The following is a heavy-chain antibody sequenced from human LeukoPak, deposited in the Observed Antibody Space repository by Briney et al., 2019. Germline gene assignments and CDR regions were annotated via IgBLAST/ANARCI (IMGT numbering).Heavy chain of an antibody. V-gene: IGHV3-30-3*01. Sequence: PGGSLRLSCAASGFTFSSYAMHWVRQAPGKGLGWVAVISYDGSNKYYADSVKGRFTISRDNSKNTLYLQMNSLRAEDTAVYYCARGYQLLWTRSPDYYFDYWGQGTLVTVSS. D-gene: IGHD2-2*01. CDR3: ARGYQLLWTRSPDYYFDY. CDR2: ISYDGSNK. J-gene: IGHJ4*02. CDR1: GFTFSSYA.